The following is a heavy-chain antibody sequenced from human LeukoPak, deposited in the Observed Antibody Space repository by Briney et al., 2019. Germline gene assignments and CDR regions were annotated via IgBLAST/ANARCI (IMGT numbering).Heavy chain of an antibody. CDR3: ARRPRYSSGWYYFDS. CDR1: GGSFSGDY. D-gene: IGHD6-19*01. Sequence: PSETLSLTCAVYGGSFSGDYWNWIRQPPGKGLEWIGEINHSGSTNSNPSPKSRVTISVDRSKNQFSLKLSSVTAADTAVYYCARRPRYSSGWYYFDSWGQGTLVTVSS. J-gene: IGHJ4*02. CDR2: INHSGST. V-gene: IGHV4-34*01.